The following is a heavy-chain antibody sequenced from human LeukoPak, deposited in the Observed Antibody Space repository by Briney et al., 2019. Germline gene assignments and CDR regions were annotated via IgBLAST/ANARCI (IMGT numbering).Heavy chain of an antibody. V-gene: IGHV3-21*01. CDR3: ARTSVPAAMSPYFFDS. CDR2: ISGRSNYI. Sequence: GGSLRLSCAASGFTFSSYSMNWVRQAPGKGLEWVSFISGRSNYIYYADSVRGRFTISRDNAKNSLYLQMNSLRAEDTAVYYCARTSVPAAMSPYFFDSWGQGTLVTVSS. J-gene: IGHJ4*02. D-gene: IGHD2-2*01. CDR1: GFTFSSYS.